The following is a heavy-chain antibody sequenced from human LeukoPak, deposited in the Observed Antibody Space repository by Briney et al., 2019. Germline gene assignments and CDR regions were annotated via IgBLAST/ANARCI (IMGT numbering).Heavy chain of an antibody. V-gene: IGHV3-30*02. D-gene: IGHD3-10*01. CDR3: AKSLIRGVNVWDDY. CDR1: GFTFSSYG. CDR2: IPYDGSNK. J-gene: IGHJ4*02. Sequence: PGGSLRLSCAASGFTFSSYGMHWVRRAPGKGLGWVAVIPYDGSNKYYAYSVKGRLTMSRDNSKNTLYMQMNSLRAEDTAVYYCAKSLIRGVNVWDDYWGQGTLVTVSS.